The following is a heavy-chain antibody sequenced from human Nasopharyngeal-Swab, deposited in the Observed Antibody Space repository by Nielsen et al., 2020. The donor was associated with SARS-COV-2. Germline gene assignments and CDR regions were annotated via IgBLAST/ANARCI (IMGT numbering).Heavy chain of an antibody. CDR2: IAHDASNE. J-gene: IGHJ4*02. CDR3: ARDAPAHYSEFY. V-gene: IGHV3-30*03. Sequence: GESLKISCAASGFTFSSFGMHWVRQAPGKGLEWVAFIAHDASNEYYGDSVKGRFSISRDSSKNTLYLQMDSLRGEDTAVYYCARDAPAHYSEFYWGRGTLVTVSS. D-gene: IGHD4-11*01. CDR1: GFTFSSFG.